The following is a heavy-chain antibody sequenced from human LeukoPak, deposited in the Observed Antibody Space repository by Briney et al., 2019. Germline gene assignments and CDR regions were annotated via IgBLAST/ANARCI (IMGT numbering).Heavy chain of an antibody. J-gene: IGHJ4*02. V-gene: IGHV3-23*01. CDR2: ISGSGGST. D-gene: IGHD2-15*01. CDR3: AKSIGGVVVVAADY. CDR1: GFTFSTYA. Sequence: GGSLRLSCAASGFTFSTYAMTWVRQAPGKGLEWVSVISGSGGSTYYADSVKGRFTLSSDNSKNTLYLQMNSLRAEDTAVYYCAKSIGGVVVVAADYWGQGTLVTVSS.